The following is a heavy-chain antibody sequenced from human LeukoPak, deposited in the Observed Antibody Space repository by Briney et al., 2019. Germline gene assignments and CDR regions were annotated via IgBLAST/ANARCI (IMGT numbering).Heavy chain of an antibody. J-gene: IGHJ4*02. CDR3: ARVSRYSSSSGD. CDR1: GGSFSGYY. Sequence: SETLSLTCAVYGGSFSGYYWSWLRQPPGKGLEWIGEINHSGSTNYNPSLKSRVTISVDTSKNQFSLKLSSVTAADTAVYYCARVSRYSSSSGDWGQGTLVTVSS. CDR2: INHSGST. V-gene: IGHV4-34*01. D-gene: IGHD6-6*01.